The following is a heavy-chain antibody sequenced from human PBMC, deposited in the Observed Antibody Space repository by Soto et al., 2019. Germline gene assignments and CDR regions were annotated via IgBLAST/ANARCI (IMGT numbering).Heavy chain of an antibody. CDR3: ARDRYSSGWFDY. CDR2: IWYDGSNK. J-gene: IGHJ4*02. CDR1: GFTFSSYG. V-gene: IGHV3-33*01. D-gene: IGHD6-19*01. Sequence: GGSLRLSCAASGFTFSSYGMHWVRQAPGKGLEWVAVIWYDGSNKYYADSVKGRFTISRDNSKNRLYLQMNSLRAEDTAVYYCARDRYSSGWFDYWGQGTLVTVSS.